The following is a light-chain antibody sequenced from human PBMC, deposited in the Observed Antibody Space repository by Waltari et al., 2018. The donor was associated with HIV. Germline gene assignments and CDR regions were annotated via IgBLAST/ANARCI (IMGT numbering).Light chain of an antibody. Sequence: QSALTQPPSASGSPGQSVTISCTGTSSDVGGYNYVSWYKQHPGKAPKLIIYEVTKRPSGVPDHFFGSTSGNTASLTVSGLQAEDEADYYCSSYAGNDHYVFGTGTKVTVL. CDR2: EVT. CDR3: SSYAGNDHYV. J-gene: IGLJ1*01. V-gene: IGLV2-8*01. CDR1: SSDVGGYNY.